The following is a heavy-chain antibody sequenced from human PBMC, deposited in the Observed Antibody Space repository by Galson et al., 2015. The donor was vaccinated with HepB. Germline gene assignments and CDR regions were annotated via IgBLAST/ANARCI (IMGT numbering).Heavy chain of an antibody. CDR3: ARDPSTRQQLGRSGCMDV. CDR2: INPSGGST. Sequence: SVKVSCKASGYTFTSYYMHWVRQAPGQGLEWMGIINPSGGSTSYAQKLQGRVTMTRDTSTSTVYMELSSLRSEDTAVYYCARDPSTRQQLGRSGCMDVWGQGTTVTVSS. J-gene: IGHJ6*02. D-gene: IGHD6-13*01. CDR1: GYTFTSYY. V-gene: IGHV1-46*04.